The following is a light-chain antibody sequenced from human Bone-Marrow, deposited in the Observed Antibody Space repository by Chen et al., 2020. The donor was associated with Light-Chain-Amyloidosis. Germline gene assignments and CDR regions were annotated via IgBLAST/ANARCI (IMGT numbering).Light chain of an antibody. CDR3: QSADSSGTYEVI. V-gene: IGLV3-25*03. CDR2: IDT. Sequence: SYELTQPPSVSVSAGQTARHTCSGDDLPTKYAYWYQQKPGQAPVLVIHIDTERPSGISERFSGSSSGTTATLTISGVQAEDEADYHCQSADSSGTYEVIFGGGTKLTVL. J-gene: IGLJ2*01. CDR1: DLPTKY.